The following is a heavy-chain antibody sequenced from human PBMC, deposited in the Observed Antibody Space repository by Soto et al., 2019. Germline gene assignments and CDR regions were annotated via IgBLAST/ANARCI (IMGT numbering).Heavy chain of an antibody. CDR1: GVTFSSYA. D-gene: IGHD6-6*01. CDR2: IIPIFGTA. J-gene: IGHJ6*02. CDR3: ARDTPIAARPYYYYGMDV. Sequence: ASVKVSCKASGVTFSSYAISWVRQAPGQGLEWMGGIIPIFGTANYAQKFQGRVTITADESTSTAYMELSSLRSEDTAVYYCARDTPIAARPYYYYGMDVWGQGTTVTVSS. V-gene: IGHV1-69*13.